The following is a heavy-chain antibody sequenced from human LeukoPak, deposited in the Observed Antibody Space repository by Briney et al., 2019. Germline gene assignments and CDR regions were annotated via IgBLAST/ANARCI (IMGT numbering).Heavy chain of an antibody. J-gene: IGHJ5*02. D-gene: IGHD3-10*01. CDR3: ARGWSGSGSHNWFDP. Sequence: PGGSLRLSCAASGFTFSNYEMNWVRQAPGKGLEWIGEINHSGSTNYNPSLKSRVTISVDTSKNQFSLKLSSVTAADTAVYYCARGWSGSGSHNWFDPWGQGTLVTVSS. V-gene: IGHV4-34*01. CDR2: INHSGST. CDR1: GFTFSNYE.